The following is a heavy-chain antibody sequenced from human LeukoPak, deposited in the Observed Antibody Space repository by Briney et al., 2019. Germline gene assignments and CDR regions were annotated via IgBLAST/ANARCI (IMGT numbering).Heavy chain of an antibody. V-gene: IGHV3-73*01. J-gene: IGHJ4*02. CDR1: GFTFSGSA. D-gene: IGHD2-15*01. Sequence: PGGSLRPSCAASGFTFSGSAMHWVRQASGKGLEWVGRIRSKVNNYATAYAASMKGRFTISRDDSKNTAYLQLNSLETEDTAVYYCTRHQGAGGSGVDYWGQGTLVTVSS. CDR3: TRHQGAGGSGVDY. CDR2: IRSKVNNYAT.